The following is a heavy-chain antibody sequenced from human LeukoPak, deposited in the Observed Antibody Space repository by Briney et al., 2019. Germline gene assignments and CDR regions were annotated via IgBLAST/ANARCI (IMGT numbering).Heavy chain of an antibody. CDR2: FYWDDDK. CDR1: GFSLSTRGVG. CDR3: AHGVADSSWSSFDY. Sequence: SGPTLVKPTPTLTLTCTVSGFSLSTRGVGVGWIRQPPVKALEWLALFYWDDDKRYTPSLKSRLTITKDTSKNQVVLTMTNMDPVDTATYYCAHGVADSSWSSFDYWGQGTLVTVSS. J-gene: IGHJ4*02. D-gene: IGHD6-6*01. V-gene: IGHV2-5*02.